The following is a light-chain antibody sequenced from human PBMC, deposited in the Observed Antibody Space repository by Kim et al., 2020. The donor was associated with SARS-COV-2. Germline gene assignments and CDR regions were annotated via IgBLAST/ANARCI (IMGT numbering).Light chain of an antibody. CDR3: QQRSNWPST. Sequence: LSPGERATLSCRASHRVSSYLAWYQQKPGQAPRLLIYDASNRATGIPARFSGSGSGTDFTLTISSLEPEDFAVYYCQQRSNWPSTFGQGTRLEIK. CDR1: HRVSSY. J-gene: IGKJ5*01. CDR2: DAS. V-gene: IGKV3-11*01.